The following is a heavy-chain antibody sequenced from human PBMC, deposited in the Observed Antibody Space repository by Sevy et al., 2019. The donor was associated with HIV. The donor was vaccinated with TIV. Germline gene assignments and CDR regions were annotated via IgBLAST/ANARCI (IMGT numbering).Heavy chain of an antibody. CDR3: ARANYYDSSGYLKGDWFDP. Sequence: ASVKVSCKASGYTFTGYYMHWVRQAPGQGLEWMGWINPNSGGTNYAQKFQGWVTMTRDTSISTAYMELSRLRSDDTAVYYWARANYYDSSGYLKGDWFDPWGQGTLVTVSS. CDR2: INPNSGGT. J-gene: IGHJ5*02. V-gene: IGHV1-2*04. D-gene: IGHD3-22*01. CDR1: GYTFTGYY.